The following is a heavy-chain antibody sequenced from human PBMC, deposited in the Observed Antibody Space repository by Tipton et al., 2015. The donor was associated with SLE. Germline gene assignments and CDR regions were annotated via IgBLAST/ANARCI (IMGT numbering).Heavy chain of an antibody. CDR1: GFTFSNYA. CDR2: ITSNGDTT. CDR3: VTPRLIGSSSGGGSGY. J-gene: IGHJ4*02. V-gene: IGHV3-64D*06. Sequence: GSLRLSCSASGFTFSNYAMHWVRQAPGKGLEYVSAITSNGDTTYYADSVKGRFTISRDNSKNTLYLQMSSLRPEDTAVYYCVTPRLIGSSSGGGSGYWGQGTLVTVSS. D-gene: IGHD6-6*01.